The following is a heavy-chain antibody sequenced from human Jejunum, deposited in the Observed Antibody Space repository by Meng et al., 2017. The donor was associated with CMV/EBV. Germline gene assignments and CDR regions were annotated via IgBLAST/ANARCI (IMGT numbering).Heavy chain of an antibody. CDR2: ISTTSTYI. J-gene: IGHJ4*02. Sequence: FTFSIYSMNWVRQAPGKGLEWVSSISTTSTYISYADSLKGRFTISRDNAKNSLYLQMNSLRSEDTAMYYCATDRMDTSARRGFFDHWGQGTLVTVSS. CDR3: ATDRMDTSARRGFFDH. CDR1: FTFSIYS. V-gene: IGHV3-21*01. D-gene: IGHD5-18*01.